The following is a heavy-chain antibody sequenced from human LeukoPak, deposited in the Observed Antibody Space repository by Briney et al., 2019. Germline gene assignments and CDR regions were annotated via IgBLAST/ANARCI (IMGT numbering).Heavy chain of an antibody. CDR3: ARARFGHNRGPFDY. CDR1: GFIFSSYA. V-gene: IGHV3-30-3*01. D-gene: IGHD3-3*01. J-gene: IGHJ4*02. CDR2: ISHDGSNK. Sequence: PGGSLRLSCAASGFIFSSYAMHWVRQAPGKGLEWVAFISHDGSNKHYAEPVQGRFTISRDNSKNTLYLQMNSLRPEDTAVYYCARARFGHNRGPFDYWGQGILVTVSS.